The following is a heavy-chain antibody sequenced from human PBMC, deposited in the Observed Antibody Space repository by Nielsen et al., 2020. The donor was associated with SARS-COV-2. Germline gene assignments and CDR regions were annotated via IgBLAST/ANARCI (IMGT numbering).Heavy chain of an antibody. V-gene: IGHV4-31*03. Sequence: SETLSLTCTVSGGSISSGGYYWSWIRQHPGKGLEWIGYIYYSGSTYYNPSLKSRVTISVDTSKNQFSLKLSSVTAADTAVYYCARGRDGYNYFPWYFDLWGRGTLVTVSS. CDR2: IYYSGST. J-gene: IGHJ2*01. CDR3: ARGRDGYNYFPWYFDL. D-gene: IGHD5-24*01. CDR1: GGSISSGGYY.